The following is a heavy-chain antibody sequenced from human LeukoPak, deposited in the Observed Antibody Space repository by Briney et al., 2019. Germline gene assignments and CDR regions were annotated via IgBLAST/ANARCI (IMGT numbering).Heavy chain of an antibody. CDR1: GYSISSGYQ. CDR2: IYHSGSA. CDR3: ARDPRWLTPDCTSTSCYENYFDP. V-gene: IGHV4-38-2*02. D-gene: IGHD2-2*01. J-gene: IGHJ5*02. Sequence: SETLSLTCAVSGYSISSGYQWAWIRQSPGKGLEWIGSIYHSGSAHYNPSLKSRVTISVETSKNQFSLKMYSVTTADTAVYYCARDPRWLTPDCTSTSCYENYFDPWGQGTLVTVSS.